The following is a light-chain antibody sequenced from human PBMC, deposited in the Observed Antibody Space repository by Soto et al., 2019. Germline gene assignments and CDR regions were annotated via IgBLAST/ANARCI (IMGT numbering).Light chain of an antibody. CDR3: QQYNNWPHT. J-gene: IGKJ2*01. CDR1: QSVSSK. Sequence: EIVMTPSPATLSVSPGERATLSCRASQSVSSKLAWFQQKPGQAPSRLIYGVSTRATGVPVRFSGSGSGTEFTLTINSLQSEDFAVYYCQQYNNWPHTFGQGTKLEIK. V-gene: IGKV3-15*01. CDR2: GVS.